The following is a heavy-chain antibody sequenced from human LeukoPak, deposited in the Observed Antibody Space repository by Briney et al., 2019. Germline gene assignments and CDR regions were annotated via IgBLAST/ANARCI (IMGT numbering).Heavy chain of an antibody. V-gene: IGHV1-2*04. Sequence: GASVKVSCKASGYTFTGYYMHWVRQAPGQGLEWMGWINPNSGGTSYAQKFQGWVTMTRDTSISTAYMELSRLRSDDTAVYYCARDGRSTSWPLYYYYGMDVWGQGTTVTVSS. J-gene: IGHJ6*02. CDR2: INPNSGGT. CDR3: ARDGRSTSWPLYYYYGMDV. CDR1: GYTFTGYY. D-gene: IGHD2-2*01.